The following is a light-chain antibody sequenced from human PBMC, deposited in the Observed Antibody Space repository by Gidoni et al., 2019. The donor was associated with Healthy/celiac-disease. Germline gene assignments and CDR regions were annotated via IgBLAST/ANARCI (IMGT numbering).Light chain of an antibody. CDR1: SSDVGGYDY. CDR3: SSDASSGTWV. CDR2: DVR. Sequence: QPASVSGSPGQSITISCTGSSSDVGGYDYVSWFQQRPGKAPKLVIYDVRNRPSGVSNRFSGSKSGNTASLTISGLQAEDEADYDCSSDASSGTWVCGGVTKLTVL. V-gene: IGLV2-14*01. J-gene: IGLJ3*02.